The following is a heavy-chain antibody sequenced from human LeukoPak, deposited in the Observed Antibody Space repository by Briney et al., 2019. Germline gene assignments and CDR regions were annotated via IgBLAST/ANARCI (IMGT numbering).Heavy chain of an antibody. V-gene: IGHV4-39*07. D-gene: IGHD3-16*02. J-gene: IGHJ4*02. CDR3: ARGRRNDYVWGSYRSGYFDY. Sequence: PSETLSLTCTVSGGSINSSTYFWGWIRQPPGKGLEWIASVFYNGTTYYDPSLKSRVTISVDTSKNQFSLKLSSVTAADTAVYYCARGRRNDYVWGSYRSGYFDYWGQGTLVTVSS. CDR2: VFYNGTT. CDR1: GGSINSSTYF.